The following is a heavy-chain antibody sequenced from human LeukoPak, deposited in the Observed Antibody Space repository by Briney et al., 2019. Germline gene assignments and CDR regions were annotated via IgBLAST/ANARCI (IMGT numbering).Heavy chain of an antibody. CDR1: GGTFSSYA. J-gene: IGHJ4*02. CDR3: AREGNDSSGYYY. CDR2: IIPIFGTA. D-gene: IGHD3-22*01. V-gene: IGHV1-69*05. Sequence: SVKVSSKASGGTFSSYAISWVRQAPGQGLERMGGIIPIFGTANYAQKFQGWVTMTRDTSISTAYMELSRLRSDDTAVYYCAREGNDSSGYYYWGQGTLVTVSS.